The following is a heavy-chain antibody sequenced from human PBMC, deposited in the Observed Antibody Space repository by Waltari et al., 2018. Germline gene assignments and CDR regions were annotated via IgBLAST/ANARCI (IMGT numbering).Heavy chain of an antibody. V-gene: IGHV1-2*06. CDR1: GYTFTGYY. D-gene: IGHD3-16*01. CDR3: ARVWGKSDY. CDR2: INPNSGGT. J-gene: IGHJ4*02. Sequence: QVQLVQSGAEVKKPGASVKVSCKASGYTFTGYYMHWVRQAPGQGLGGKGRINPNSGGTNYAQKVQGRVTMTRDTSISTAYMELSRLRSDDTAVNYCARVWGKSDYWGQGTLVTVSS.